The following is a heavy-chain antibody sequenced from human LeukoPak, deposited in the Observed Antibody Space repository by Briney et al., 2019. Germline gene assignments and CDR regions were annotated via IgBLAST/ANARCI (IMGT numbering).Heavy chain of an antibody. J-gene: IGHJ6*03. CDR1: GGTFSSYA. Sequence: SVKVSCKASGGTFSSYAISWVRQAPGQGLEWMGGTIPIFGTANYAQKFQGRVTITTDESTSTAYMELSSLRSEDTAVYYCARAAVAYCGGDCYMDVWGKGTTVTVSS. CDR2: TIPIFGTA. D-gene: IGHD2-21*01. V-gene: IGHV1-69*05. CDR3: ARAAVAYCGGDCYMDV.